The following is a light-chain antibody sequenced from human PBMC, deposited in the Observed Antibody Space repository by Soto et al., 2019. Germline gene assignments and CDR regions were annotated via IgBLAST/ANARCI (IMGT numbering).Light chain of an antibody. CDR1: SSDIGSYNF. CDR3: AAWDDSLNGYV. Sequence: QSVLTQPASVSGSPGQSITISCTGTSSDIGSYNFVSWYQQHPDKAPKLMVYEVNNRPSGISNRFSGSKSGNTASLTISGLQSEDEADYYCAAWDDSLNGYVFGTGTKVTVL. V-gene: IGLV2-14*01. CDR2: EVN. J-gene: IGLJ1*01.